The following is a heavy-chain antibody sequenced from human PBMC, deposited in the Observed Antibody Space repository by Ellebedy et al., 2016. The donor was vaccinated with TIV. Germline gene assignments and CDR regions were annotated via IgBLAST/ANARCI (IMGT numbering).Heavy chain of an antibody. V-gene: IGHV4-34*01. CDR2: INHSGST. CDR1: GGSFSGYY. J-gene: IGHJ4*02. Sequence: MPSETLSLTCAGYGGSFSGYYWSWIRQPPGKGLEWIGEINHSGSTNYNPSLKSRVTVSVDTSKNQFSLKLSSVTAADTAVYYCAGRYSGYDGYFDYWGQGTLVTVSS. D-gene: IGHD5-12*01. CDR3: AGRYSGYDGYFDY.